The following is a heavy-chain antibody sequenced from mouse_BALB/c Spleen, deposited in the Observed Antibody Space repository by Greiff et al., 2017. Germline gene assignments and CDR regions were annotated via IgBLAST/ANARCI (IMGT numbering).Heavy chain of an antibody. J-gene: IGHJ4*01. Sequence: EVQGVESGGDLVKPGGSLKLSCAASGFTFSSYGMSWVRQTPDKRLEWVATISSGGSYTYYPDSVKGRFTISRDNAKNTLYLQMSSLKSEDTAMYYCARQTGDRAMDYWGQGTSVTVSS. CDR3: ARQTGDRAMDY. V-gene: IGHV5-6*01. CDR2: ISSGGSYT. CDR1: GFTFSSYG. D-gene: IGHD4-1*01.